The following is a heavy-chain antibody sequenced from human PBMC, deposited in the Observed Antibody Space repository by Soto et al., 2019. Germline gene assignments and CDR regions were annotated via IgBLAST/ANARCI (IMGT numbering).Heavy chain of an antibody. CDR3: AKGGGPERDAVWRVIIYYYYGMDV. V-gene: IGHV3-23*01. CDR1: GFTFSIYA. CDR2: ISGSSGST. D-gene: IGHD3-10*01. J-gene: IGHJ6*02. Sequence: PGGSLRLSCAASGFTFSIYAMSWVRQAPGKGLEWVSSISGSSGSTYYADSVKGRFTISRDNSKNTLYLQMNSLRAEDTAVYYCAKGGGPERDAVWRVIIYYYYGMDVWAQGTTVPSP.